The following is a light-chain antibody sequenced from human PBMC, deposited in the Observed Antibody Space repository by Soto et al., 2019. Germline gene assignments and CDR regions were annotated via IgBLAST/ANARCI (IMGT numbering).Light chain of an antibody. CDR1: QSISYY. CDR3: QQSYTTPWT. CDR2: TTS. V-gene: IGKV1-39*01. Sequence: DIQMTQSPSSLSASVGDRVTITCRASQSISYYLNWYQQKPGRAPRLLIYTTSSLQSGVPSKFRGSASGTDFTLTISSLQPEDFATYYCQQSYTTPWTFGQGTKVEIK. J-gene: IGKJ1*01.